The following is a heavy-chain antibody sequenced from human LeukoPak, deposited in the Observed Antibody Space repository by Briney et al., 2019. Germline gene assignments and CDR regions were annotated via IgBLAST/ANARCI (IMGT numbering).Heavy chain of an antibody. J-gene: IGHJ4*02. V-gene: IGHV4-59*01. Sequence: SETLSLTCTVSGGSISSYYWSWIRQPPGKGLEWIGYIYLSGSTNYNPSLKSRVTISVDTSKNQFSLKLSSVTAADTAVYYCARDGYSGNDGLWGQGTLVTVSS. D-gene: IGHD5-12*01. CDR2: IYLSGST. CDR3: ARDGYSGNDGL. CDR1: GGSISSYY.